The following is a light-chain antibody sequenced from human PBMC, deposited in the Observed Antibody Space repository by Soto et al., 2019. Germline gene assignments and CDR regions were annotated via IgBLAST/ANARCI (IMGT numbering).Light chain of an antibody. Sequence: DIQMTQSPSTLCASVGDRVTITCRDSQSISSWLAWYQQKPWEAPELLIYKASSLESGVPARFSGRGSGTEFTLTISSLQPDDFATYYCQQYNSYSWTFGQGTKVDIK. CDR1: QSISSW. CDR2: KAS. CDR3: QQYNSYSWT. V-gene: IGKV1-5*03. J-gene: IGKJ1*01.